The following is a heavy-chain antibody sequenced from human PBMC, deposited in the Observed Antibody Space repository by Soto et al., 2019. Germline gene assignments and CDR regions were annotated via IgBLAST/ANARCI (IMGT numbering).Heavy chain of an antibody. V-gene: IGHV3-74*01. D-gene: IGHD1-1*01. Sequence: PGGSLRLSCAASGFTFSSSWMHWVRQAPGKGLVWVSRSNSDGKSTTYADSVKGRFTISRDNAKNTLYLQMSTVRADDTAVYYCVRESRNWNDFDYWGQGTLVTVPQ. CDR2: SNSDGKST. J-gene: IGHJ4*02. CDR1: GFTFSSSW. CDR3: VRESRNWNDFDY.